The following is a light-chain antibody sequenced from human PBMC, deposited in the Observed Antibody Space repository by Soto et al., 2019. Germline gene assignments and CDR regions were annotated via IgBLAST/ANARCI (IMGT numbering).Light chain of an antibody. CDR1: SSDVGGYNY. J-gene: IGLJ1*01. CDR3: CSYAGSYTFGV. V-gene: IGLV2-11*01. CDR2: DVS. Sequence: QSVLTQPRSVSGSPGQSVTISCTGTSSDVGGYNYVSWYQQHPGKAPKFMIYDVSKRPSGVPHRFSGSKSGNTASLTISGLQAEDEADYYCCSYAGSYTFGVFGTGTKVTVL.